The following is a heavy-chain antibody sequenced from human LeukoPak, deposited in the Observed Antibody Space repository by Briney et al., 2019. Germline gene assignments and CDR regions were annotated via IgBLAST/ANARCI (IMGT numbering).Heavy chain of an antibody. D-gene: IGHD4-11*01. Sequence: GGSLRLSCAATGFTFSSYAMSWVRQAPVKGLEWVSAISGSGGSTYYADSVKGRFTISRDNSKNTLYLQMNSLRAEDTAVYYCAKVEGLTVTTDWGQGTLVTVSS. CDR1: GFTFSSYA. J-gene: IGHJ4*02. V-gene: IGHV3-23*01. CDR3: AKVEGLTVTTD. CDR2: ISGSGGST.